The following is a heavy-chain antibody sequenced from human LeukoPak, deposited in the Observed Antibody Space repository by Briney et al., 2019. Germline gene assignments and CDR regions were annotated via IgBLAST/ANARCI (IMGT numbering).Heavy chain of an antibody. CDR1: GFTFSDYY. CDR2: ISSSGSTI. D-gene: IGHD4-17*01. CDR3: ARARPFADYGDYVGFDP. J-gene: IGHJ5*02. V-gene: IGHV3-11*04. Sequence: GGSLRLSCAASGFTFSDYYMSWIRQAPGKGLEWVSYISSSGSTIYYADSVKGRFTISRDNAKNSLYLQMNSLRAEDTAVYYCARARPFADYGDYVGFDPWGQGTLVTVSS.